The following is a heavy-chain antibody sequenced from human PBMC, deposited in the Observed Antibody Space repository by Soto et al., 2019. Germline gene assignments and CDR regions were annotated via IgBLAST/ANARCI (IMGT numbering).Heavy chain of an antibody. J-gene: IGHJ6*01. V-gene: IGHV1-2*02. CDR1: GYSFTVYH. D-gene: IGHD6-19*01. Sequence: ASVKVSCKASGYSFTVYHMHWVRQAPGQGLEWMGWINNDSGGTKYAQKFEGRVTMSRDTSINTAYMELNNLISDDTAVYYCAKDEDLAVAGPYGMD. CDR3: AKDEDLAVAGPYGMD. CDR2: INNDSGGT.